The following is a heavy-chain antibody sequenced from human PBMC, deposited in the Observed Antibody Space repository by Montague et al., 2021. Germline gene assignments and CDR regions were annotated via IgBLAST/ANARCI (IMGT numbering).Heavy chain of an antibody. CDR2: VYKRGDT. D-gene: IGHD3-22*01. J-gene: IGHJ4*02. V-gene: IGHV4-4*07. CDR1: GDSISSYEYY. CDR3: ARQGFYESGGFFI. Sequence: SETRSLTCSVSGDSISSYEYYWTWIRQPAGRGLEWIGRVYKRGDTNTNPSLRSRLTLSVDTSKNHFSLKVNSVTAADTAVYYCARQGFYESGGFFIWGLGTLVTVSS.